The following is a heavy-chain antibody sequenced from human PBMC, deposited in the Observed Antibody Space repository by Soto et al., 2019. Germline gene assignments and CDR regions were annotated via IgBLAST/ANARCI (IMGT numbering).Heavy chain of an antibody. CDR3: AKTRGAMIYAISVYGMDV. J-gene: IGHJ6*02. Sequence: GGSLRLSCAASGFTFDEFGMSWVRQVPGKGPEWVSSFNWSADNILYADSVKGRFTISRDNSKSTLYLQINSLRAEDTAVYYCAKTRGAMIYAISVYGMDVWGQGTTVTVSS. CDR2: FNWSADNI. D-gene: IGHD2-8*01. V-gene: IGHV3-20*04. CDR1: GFTFDEFG.